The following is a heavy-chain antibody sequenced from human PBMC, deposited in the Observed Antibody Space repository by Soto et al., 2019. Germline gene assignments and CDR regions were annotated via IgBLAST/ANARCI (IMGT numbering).Heavy chain of an antibody. J-gene: IGHJ4*02. D-gene: IGHD2-15*01. CDR2: ISAYNGNT. Sequence: QVQLVQSGAEVKKPGASVKVSCKASGYTFTSYGINWVRQAPGQGLEWMGWISAYNGNTNYAQKLQGRVTMTTDTAPSTAYMELRSLRSDDTAVYYCARGRGRGYCSGGSCYADYWGQGTLVTVSS. V-gene: IGHV1-18*01. CDR3: ARGRGRGYCSGGSCYADY. CDR1: GYTFTSYG.